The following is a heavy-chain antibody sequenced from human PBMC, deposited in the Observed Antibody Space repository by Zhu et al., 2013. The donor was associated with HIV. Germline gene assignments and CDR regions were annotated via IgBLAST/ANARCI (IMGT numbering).Heavy chain of an antibody. CDR1: EDIFRNYA. CDR2: IFPIFGTT. CDR3: ATGFFGGGLYNTDLPPL. Sequence: QVQLVQSGAEVREPGSSVKVSCKASEDIFRNYAINWVRQAPGQGLDWMGGIFPIFGTTNYAQNFQGRLTITADESTSTAYMELSGLTSEDTATFYXATGFFGGGLYNTDLPPLWGQGTLVAVSS. J-gene: IGHJ4*02. V-gene: IGHV1-69*01. D-gene: IGHD1-1*01.